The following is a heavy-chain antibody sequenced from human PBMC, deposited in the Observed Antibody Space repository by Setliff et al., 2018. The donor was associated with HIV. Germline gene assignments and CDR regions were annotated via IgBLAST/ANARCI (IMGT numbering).Heavy chain of an antibody. Sequence: GGSLRLSCAASGFTFSDYYMSWIRQAPGKGLEWVSHIGSSGSSTYYADSVKGRFTISRDNAKNSLYLQMNSLRAEDTAVYYCAMSYDSDSSSFDYWGQGTLVTVSS. D-gene: IGHD2-2*01. CDR2: IGSSGSST. CDR1: GFTFSDYY. J-gene: IGHJ4*02. V-gene: IGHV3-11*04. CDR3: AMSYDSDSSSFDY.